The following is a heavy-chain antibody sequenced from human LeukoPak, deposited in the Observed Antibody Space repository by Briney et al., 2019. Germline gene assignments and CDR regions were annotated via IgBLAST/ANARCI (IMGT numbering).Heavy chain of an antibody. D-gene: IGHD6-19*01. CDR1: GFTFSSYW. CDR2: INSDGRST. V-gene: IGHV3-74*01. J-gene: IGHJ6*02. Sequence: GGSLRLSCAASGFTFSSYWMHWVRQAPGKGLVWVSRINSDGRSTSYADSVKGRFTISRDNAKNTLYLQMNSLRAEDTAVYYCARGAPPYSSGWYFFYYYYGMDVWGQGTTVTVSS. CDR3: ARGAPPYSSGWYFFYYYYGMDV.